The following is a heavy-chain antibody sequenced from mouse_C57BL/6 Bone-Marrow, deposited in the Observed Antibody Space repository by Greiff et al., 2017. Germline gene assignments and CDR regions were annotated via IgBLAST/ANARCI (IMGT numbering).Heavy chain of an antibody. CDR3: ARSTTVGRYFDV. CDR2: IDPSDSYT. J-gene: IGHJ1*03. Sequence: QVQLQQPGAELVKPGASVKLSCKASGYTFTSYWMQWVKQRPGQGLEWIGEIDPSDSYTNYTQKFKGKATLTVDTSSSTAYMQLSSLTSEDSAVYYCARSTTVGRYFDVWGTGTTVTVSS. D-gene: IGHD1-1*01. V-gene: IGHV1-50*01. CDR1: GYTFTSYW.